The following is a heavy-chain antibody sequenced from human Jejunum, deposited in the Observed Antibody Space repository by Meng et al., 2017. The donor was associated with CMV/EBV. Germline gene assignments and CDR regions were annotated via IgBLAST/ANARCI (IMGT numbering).Heavy chain of an antibody. D-gene: IGHD3-3*01. CDR2: IVGNGIST. J-gene: IGHJ4*02. CDR3: AKVMAPSIFGVVGPDY. CDR1: TFSDYA. Sequence: TFSDYAMSWVRQAPGKGLEWVSAIVGNGISTYYTDSAKGRFIISRDNSKNILYLQMNSLRAEDTATYFCAKVMAPSIFGVVGPDYWGQGALVTVSS. V-gene: IGHV3-23*01.